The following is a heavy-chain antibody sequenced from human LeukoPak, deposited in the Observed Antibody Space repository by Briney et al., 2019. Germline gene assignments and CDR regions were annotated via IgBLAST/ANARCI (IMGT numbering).Heavy chain of an antibody. CDR2: IYYSGST. Sequence: SETLSLTCTVSGGSISSYYWSWIRQPPGKGLEWIGFIYYSGSTNYSPSLKSRVTISVDTSKNQFSLKLTSVTAADTAVYYCARDPTDDFVVVTAGAFDIWGQGTMVTVSS. J-gene: IGHJ3*02. CDR1: GGSISSYY. V-gene: IGHV4-59*12. CDR3: ARDPTDDFVVVTAGAFDI. D-gene: IGHD2-21*02.